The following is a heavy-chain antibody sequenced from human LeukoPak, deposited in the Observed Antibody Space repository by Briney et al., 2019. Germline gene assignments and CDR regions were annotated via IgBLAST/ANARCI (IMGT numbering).Heavy chain of an antibody. V-gene: IGHV1-69*13. Sequence: SVKVSCKASGGTFSSYAISWVRQAPGQGLEWMGGIIPIFGTANYAQKFQGRVTITADESTSTAYMELSSLRSEDTAVYYCATRIYYDSSGYYPFDYWGQGTLVTVSS. D-gene: IGHD3-22*01. CDR2: IIPIFGTA. CDR1: GGTFSSYA. J-gene: IGHJ4*02. CDR3: ATRIYYDSSGYYPFDY.